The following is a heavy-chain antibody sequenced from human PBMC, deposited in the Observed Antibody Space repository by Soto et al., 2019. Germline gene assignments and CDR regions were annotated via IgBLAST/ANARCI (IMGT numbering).Heavy chain of an antibody. CDR3: ARDQGGSGSYYLFDY. CDR1: GFTFSSYG. D-gene: IGHD3-10*01. J-gene: IGHJ4*02. CDR2: IWYDGSNK. V-gene: IGHV3-33*01. Sequence: GGSLRLSCAASGFTFSSYGMHWVRQAPGKGLEWVAVIWYDGSNKYYADSVKGRFTISRDNSKNTLYLQMNSLRAEDTAVYYCARDQGGSGSYYLFDYWGQGTLVTVSS.